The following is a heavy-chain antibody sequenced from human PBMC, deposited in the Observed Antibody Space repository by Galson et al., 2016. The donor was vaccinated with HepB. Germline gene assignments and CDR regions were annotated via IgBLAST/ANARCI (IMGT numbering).Heavy chain of an antibody. J-gene: IGHJ4*02. CDR3: AGGAGGRYGNY. CDR2: IYSGGNT. CDR1: GFTVSSNY. V-gene: IGHV3-53*01. Sequence: SLRLSCAASGFTVSSNYMSWVRQAPGKGLEWVSVIYSGGNTYYADSVKGRFTISRDNSKNTLYLQMNSLRAEDKAVYYCAGGAGGRYGNYWGQGTLVTVSS. D-gene: IGHD3-16*01.